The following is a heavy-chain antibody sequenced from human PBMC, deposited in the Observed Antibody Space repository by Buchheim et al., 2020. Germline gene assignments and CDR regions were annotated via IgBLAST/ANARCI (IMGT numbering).Heavy chain of an antibody. CDR2: INHSGST. J-gene: IGHJ6*02. V-gene: IGHV4-31*03. CDR3: ARDCSSTSCYRDYYYYYGMDV. CDR1: GGSISSGGYY. Sequence: QVQLQESGPGLVKPSQTLSLTCTVSGGSISSGGYYWSWIRQHPGKGLEWIWEINHSGSTNYNPSLKSRVTISVETAKKQFILKLSSVTAAETAVYYCARDCSSTSCYRDYYYYYGMDVWGQGTT. D-gene: IGHD2-2*02.